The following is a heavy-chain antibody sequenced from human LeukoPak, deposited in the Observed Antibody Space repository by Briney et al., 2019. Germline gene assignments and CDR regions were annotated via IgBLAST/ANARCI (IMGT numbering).Heavy chain of an antibody. V-gene: IGHV4-59*06. CDR3: ARDTGTTVGHRYFDS. J-gene: IGHJ4*02. D-gene: IGHD4-11*01. CDR1: GGSISNYY. Sequence: SETLSLTCTVSGGSISNYYWSWIRQPPGKGLEWIGYIYYSGSTYYNPSLKSRVTISVDTSKNQFSLKLSSVTAADTAVYYCARDTGTTVGHRYFDSWGQGTLVTVSS. CDR2: IYYSGST.